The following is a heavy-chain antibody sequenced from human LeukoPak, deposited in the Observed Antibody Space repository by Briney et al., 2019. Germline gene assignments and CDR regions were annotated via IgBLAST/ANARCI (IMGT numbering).Heavy chain of an antibody. CDR1: GFIFGSYS. CDR3: AKDHEDTAMAVYGMDV. V-gene: IGHV3-48*01. D-gene: IGHD5-18*01. CDR2: ISGSGTTI. Sequence: GGSLRLSCAASGFIFGSYSMNWVRLAPGKGLEWVSYISGSGTTIYYADSVRGRFTISRDNAKNPLFLQMNSLRAEDTALYYCAKDHEDTAMAVYGMDVWGQGTTVTVSS. J-gene: IGHJ6*02.